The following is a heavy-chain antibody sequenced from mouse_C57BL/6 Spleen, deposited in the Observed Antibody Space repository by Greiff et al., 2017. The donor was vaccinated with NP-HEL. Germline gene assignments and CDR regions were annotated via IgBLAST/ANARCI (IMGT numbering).Heavy chain of an antibody. J-gene: IGHJ1*03. CDR3: ARGPFIYYYGGDYWYFDV. CDR1: GYTFTDYN. D-gene: IGHD1-1*01. CDR2: INPNNGGT. V-gene: IGHV1-22*01. Sequence: EVQLQQSGPELVKPGASVKMSCKASGYTFTDYNMHWVKQSHGKSLEWIGYINPNNGGTSYNQKFKGKATLTVNKSSSTAYMELRSLTSEDSAVYYCARGPFIYYYGGDYWYFDVWGTGTTVTVSS.